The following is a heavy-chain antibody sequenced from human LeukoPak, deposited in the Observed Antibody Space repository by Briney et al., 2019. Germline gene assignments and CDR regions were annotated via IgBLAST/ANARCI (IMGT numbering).Heavy chain of an antibody. CDR1: GFTFSSYA. J-gene: IGHJ4*02. V-gene: IGHV3-23*01. Sequence: GGSLRLSCAASGFTFSSYAMSWVRQAPGKGLEWVSAISGSGGSTYYADSVKGRFTISRDNSKNTLYLQMNSLRAEDTAVYHCAKGVYGSGSYYSYYFDYWGQGTLVTVSS. D-gene: IGHD3-10*01. CDR2: ISGSGGST. CDR3: AKGVYGSGSYYSYYFDY.